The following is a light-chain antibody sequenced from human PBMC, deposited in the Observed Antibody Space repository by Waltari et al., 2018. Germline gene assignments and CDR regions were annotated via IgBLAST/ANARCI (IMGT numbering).Light chain of an antibody. J-gene: IGKJ4*01. CDR1: QDIATW. V-gene: IGKV1-12*01. CDR2: TGS. CDR3: QQTTSFPLT. Sequence: DIQMTHSPSSVSASLGDRVTITCRASQDIATWLGWYQQNIGTAPKLLIYTGSSLQSGVPPRFSGSGSGTDFTLTISRLQPEDSATYYCQQTTSFPLTFGGGTKVEIK.